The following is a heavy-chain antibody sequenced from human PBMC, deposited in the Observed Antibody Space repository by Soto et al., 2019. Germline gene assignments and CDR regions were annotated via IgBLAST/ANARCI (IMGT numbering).Heavy chain of an antibody. CDR3: AKDRDSSGWFSGYYYGVDV. D-gene: IGHD6-19*01. Sequence: PEGALRLSCAASGFTFSSYGMHWVRQAPGKGLEWVALISYDGSNKYYADSVKGRFTISRDNSKNTLSLQVSSLRPEDTAVYYCAKDRDSSGWFSGYYYGVDVWGQGTTVTVSS. J-gene: IGHJ6*02. CDR1: GFTFSSYG. V-gene: IGHV3-30*18. CDR2: ISYDGSNK.